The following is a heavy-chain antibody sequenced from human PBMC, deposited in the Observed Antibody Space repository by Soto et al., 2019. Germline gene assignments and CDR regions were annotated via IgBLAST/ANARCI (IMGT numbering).Heavy chain of an antibody. CDR2: ISYDGSNK. CDR1: GFTFSSYG. D-gene: IGHD3-16*02. CDR3: AKDFPRLGELSWGGYYYYGMDV. V-gene: IGHV3-30*18. Sequence: PGGSLRLSCAASGFTFSSYGMHWVRQAPGKGLEWVAVISYDGSNKYYADSVKGRFTISRDNSKNTLYLQMNSLRAEDTAVYYSAKDFPRLGELSWGGYYYYGMDVWGQGTTVTVSS. J-gene: IGHJ6*02.